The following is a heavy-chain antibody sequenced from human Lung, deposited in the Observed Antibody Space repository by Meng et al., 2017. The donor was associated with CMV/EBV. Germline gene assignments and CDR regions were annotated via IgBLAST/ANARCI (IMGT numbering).Heavy chain of an antibody. D-gene: IGHD3-22*01. Sequence: GGSLLSCXXXGFTFNTYWMHWVRQAPGKGLVWVSRITSDGSSTTYADSVKGRFTISRDNAKNTLYLQMNSLGAEDTAVYYCAREYRLKYDSSGFDFWGQGTLVTVSS. CDR2: ITSDGSST. V-gene: IGHV3-74*01. CDR3: AREYRLKYDSSGFDF. CDR1: GFTFNTYW. J-gene: IGHJ4*02.